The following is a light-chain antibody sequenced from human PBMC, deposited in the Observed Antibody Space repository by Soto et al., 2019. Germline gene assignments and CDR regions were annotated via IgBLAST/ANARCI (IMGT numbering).Light chain of an antibody. Sequence: QSALTQPASVSGSPGQSITISCTGTSSDIGGYNSVSWYQQHPGRASRLIIYEVTNRPSGVSNRFSASKSGNTASLTISGLQAEDEADYYCTSYTPIVTLGSVFGTGTKVTVL. CDR1: SSDIGGYNS. CDR3: TSYTPIVTLGSV. CDR2: EVT. V-gene: IGLV2-14*01. J-gene: IGLJ1*01.